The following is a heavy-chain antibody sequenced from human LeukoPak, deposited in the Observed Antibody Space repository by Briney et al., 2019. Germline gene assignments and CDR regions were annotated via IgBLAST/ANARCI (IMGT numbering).Heavy chain of an antibody. D-gene: IGHD2-2*01. V-gene: IGHV3-48*03. CDR3: ATLSRDMYCSSTSCTNL. Sequence: GGSLRLSCAASGFTFSSYEMNWVRQAPGKGLEWVSYISSSGSTIYYADSVKGRFTISRDNAKNSLYLQMNSLRAEDTAVYYCATLSRDMYCSSTSCTNLWGQGTLVTVSS. J-gene: IGHJ4*02. CDR2: ISSSGSTI. CDR1: GFTFSSYE.